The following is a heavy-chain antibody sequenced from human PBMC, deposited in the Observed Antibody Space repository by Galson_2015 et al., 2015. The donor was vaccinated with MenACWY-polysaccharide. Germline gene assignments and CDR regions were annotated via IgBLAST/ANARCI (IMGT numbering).Heavy chain of an antibody. CDR1: GFTFNDFG. D-gene: IGHD6-19*01. Sequence: SLRLSCAASGFTFNDFGMHWVRQAPGKGLEWVTYITYDGSDQNYARSVKGRFTISRDNTKSMLYLQMDSLRAEDTAVYHCAKREARNSGPFDLWGQGALVTVSS. CDR3: AKREARNSGPFDL. V-gene: IGHV3-30*18. CDR2: ITYDGSDQ. J-gene: IGHJ4*02.